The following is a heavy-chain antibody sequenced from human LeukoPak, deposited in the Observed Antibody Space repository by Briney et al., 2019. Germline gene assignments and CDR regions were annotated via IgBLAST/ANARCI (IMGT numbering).Heavy chain of an antibody. J-gene: IGHJ4*02. D-gene: IGHD1-26*01. Sequence: GGSLRLSCAASGLTFSSYGMHWVRQAPGKGLEWVAFIRYDGSNKYYADSVKGRFTISRDNSKNTLYLQMNSLRAEDTAVYYCAKVLRLGDYFDYWGQGTLVTVSS. CDR2: IRYDGSNK. V-gene: IGHV3-30*02. CDR3: AKVLRLGDYFDY. CDR1: GLTFSSYG.